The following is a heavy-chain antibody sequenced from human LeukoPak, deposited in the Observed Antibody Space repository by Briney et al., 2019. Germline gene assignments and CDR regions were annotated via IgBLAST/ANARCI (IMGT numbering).Heavy chain of an antibody. Sequence: GGSLRLSCAASGFTFSSYAMHWVRQAPGKGLEWVAVISYDGSNKYYAGSVKGRFTISRDNSKNTLYLQMNSLRAEDTAVYYCARGSWFDPWGQGTLVTVSS. J-gene: IGHJ5*02. CDR1: GFTFSSYA. V-gene: IGHV3-30-3*01. CDR3: ARGSWFDP. CDR2: ISYDGSNK.